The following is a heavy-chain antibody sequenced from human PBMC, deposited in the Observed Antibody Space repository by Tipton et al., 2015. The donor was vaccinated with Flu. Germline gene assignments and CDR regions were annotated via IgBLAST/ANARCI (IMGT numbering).Heavy chain of an antibody. V-gene: IGHV4-59*01. D-gene: IGHD4-11*01. CDR3: ARDREGTTVTTHYYYYMDV. Sequence: TLSLTCTVSGGSISSYYWSWIRQPPGKGLEWIGYIYYSGSTNYNPSLKSRVTISVDTSKNQFSLKLSSVTAADTAVYYCARDREGTTVTTHYYYYMDVWGKGTTVTVSS. CDR1: GGSISSYY. CDR2: IYYSGST. J-gene: IGHJ6*03.